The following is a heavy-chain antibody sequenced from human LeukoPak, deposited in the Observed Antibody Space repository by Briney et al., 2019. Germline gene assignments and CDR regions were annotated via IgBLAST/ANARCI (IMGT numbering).Heavy chain of an antibody. V-gene: IGHV3-23*01. CDR3: AKEPNYYYDSSGYYRPFDY. Sequence: PGGSLRLSCAASGFTFSSYAMSWVRQAPGKGLEWVSAISGSGGSTYYADSVKGRFTISRDNSKNTLYLQMNSLRAEDTAVYYCAKEPNYYYDSSGYYRPFDYWGQGTLVTVSS. CDR2: ISGSGGST. J-gene: IGHJ4*02. CDR1: GFTFSSYA. D-gene: IGHD3-22*01.